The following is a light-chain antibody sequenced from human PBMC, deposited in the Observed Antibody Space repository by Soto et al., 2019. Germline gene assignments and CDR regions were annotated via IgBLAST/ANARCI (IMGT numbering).Light chain of an antibody. CDR2: GAS. V-gene: IGKV3-15*01. Sequence: EVVLTQSPGTLSVSPGERATLSCRASQSVGRDLAWCQQKPGQAPRLLIYGASTWATGIPASFSGSGSGAEFTLTISSLQSEDFAVYYCQQYNDWPFTFGGGTKVDIK. J-gene: IGKJ4*01. CDR3: QQYNDWPFT. CDR1: QSVGRD.